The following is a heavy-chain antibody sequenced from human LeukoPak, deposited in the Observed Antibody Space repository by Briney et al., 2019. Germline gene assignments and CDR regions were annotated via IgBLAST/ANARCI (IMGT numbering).Heavy chain of an antibody. Sequence: PGRSLRLSCAASGFTFDDYAMNWVRQAPGKGLEWVSGISWNSGSIGYADSVKGRFTISRDNAKNFLYLQMNSLRAEDTALYYCAKDSVVRGSYYYMDVWGKGTTVTISS. CDR2: ISWNSGSI. J-gene: IGHJ6*03. CDR3: AKDSVVRGSYYYMDV. CDR1: GFTFDDYA. D-gene: IGHD3-10*01. V-gene: IGHV3-9*01.